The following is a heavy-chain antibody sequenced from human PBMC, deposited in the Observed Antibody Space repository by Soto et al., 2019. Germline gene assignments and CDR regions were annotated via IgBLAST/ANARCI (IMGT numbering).Heavy chain of an antibody. V-gene: IGHV3-21*01. J-gene: IGHJ6*02. CDR3: AKNYGDYYYGMDV. CDR2: ISSSSSYI. CDR1: GFTFSSYS. D-gene: IGHD4-17*01. Sequence: GSLRLSCAASGFTFSSYSMNWVRQAPGKGLEWVSSISSSSSYIYYADSVKGRFTISGDNAKNSLYLQMNSLRAEDTAVYYCAKNYGDYYYGMDVWGQGTTVTVSS.